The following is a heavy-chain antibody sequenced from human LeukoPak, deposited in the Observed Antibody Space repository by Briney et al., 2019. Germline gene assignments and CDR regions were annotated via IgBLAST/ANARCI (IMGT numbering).Heavy chain of an antibody. CDR1: GGSISSGDYY. CDR2: IYYSGST. CDR3: ARAQYYYDSSGYRFDY. Sequence: PSQTLSLTCTVSGGSISSGDYYWSWIRQPPGKGLECIGYIYYSGSTYYNPSLKSRVTISVDTSKNQFSLKLSSVTAADTAVYYCARAQYYYDSSGYRFDYWGQGTLVSVSS. D-gene: IGHD3-22*01. V-gene: IGHV4-30-4*01. J-gene: IGHJ4*02.